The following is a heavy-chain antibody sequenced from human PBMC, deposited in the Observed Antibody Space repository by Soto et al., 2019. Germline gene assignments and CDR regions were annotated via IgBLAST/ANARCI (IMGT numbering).Heavy chain of an antibody. V-gene: IGHV3-23*01. J-gene: IGHJ3*02. D-gene: IGHD1-7*01. CDR3: ARRARTATTNWGAFDI. CDR2: ISYSADKT. Sequence: EVQLLESGGGLVQPGGSFRLSCAASGFTFSNYVMNWVRQAPGKGLEWVSTISYSADKTFYADSVKGRFTISRDNSRDTLFLQMNSLRADDAAVYYCARRARTATTNWGAFDIWGQGTMVTVSS. CDR1: GFTFSNYV.